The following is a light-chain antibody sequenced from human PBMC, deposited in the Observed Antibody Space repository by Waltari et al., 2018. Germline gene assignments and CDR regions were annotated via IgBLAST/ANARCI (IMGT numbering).Light chain of an antibody. V-gene: IGLV3-25*03. CDR3: QSADSSGTPVI. J-gene: IGLJ2*01. CDR1: PLPKQY. CDR2: KDS. Sequence: SSELTQPPPVSVSPGQTASTTCSGNPLPKQYAYWYQPKPGQAPVLIRYKDSGRPSGIPERFSGSSSGTTVTLTISGVQAEDEADYYCQSADSSGTPVIFGGGTKLTVL.